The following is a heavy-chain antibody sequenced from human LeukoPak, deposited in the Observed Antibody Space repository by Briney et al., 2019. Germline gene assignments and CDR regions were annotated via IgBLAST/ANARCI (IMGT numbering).Heavy chain of an antibody. J-gene: IGHJ4*02. Sequence: PGGSLRLSCAASGFTFSSYSMNWVRQAPGKGLEWVSSISSSSSYIYYADSVKGRFTISRDNAKNSLYLQMNSLRAEDTAVCYCARTYDFWSGYLQEPLLDYWGQGTLVTVSS. CDR3: ARTYDFWSGYLQEPLLDY. V-gene: IGHV3-21*01. D-gene: IGHD3-3*01. CDR2: ISSSSSYI. CDR1: GFTFSSYS.